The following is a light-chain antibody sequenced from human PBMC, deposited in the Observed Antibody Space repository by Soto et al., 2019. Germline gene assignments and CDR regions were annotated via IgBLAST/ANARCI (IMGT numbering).Light chain of an antibody. CDR3: LQYSSHSWT. CDR2: DAS. Sequence: DIQMTQSPSSLSPSVGDRVTITCRASRSISDWLAWYQQKPGKVPELLIFDASNLKSGVSSRFSGSGSGTEFTLTISRLQPDDVATYYCLQYSSHSWTFGQGTKVDI. CDR1: RSISDW. J-gene: IGKJ1*01. V-gene: IGKV1-5*01.